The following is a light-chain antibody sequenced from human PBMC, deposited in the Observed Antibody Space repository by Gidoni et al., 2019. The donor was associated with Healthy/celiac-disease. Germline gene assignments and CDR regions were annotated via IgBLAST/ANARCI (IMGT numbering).Light chain of an antibody. CDR3: QQSYSTPLLT. CDR2: AAS. Sequence: DIQMTQSPSSLSASVGDRVTITCRASQSISSYLNWYQQKPGKAPKLLISAASSLQSGVPSRFSGSRSGTDFTLTISSLQPEDFATYYCQQSYSTPLLTFGGGTKVEIK. J-gene: IGKJ4*01. V-gene: IGKV1-39*01. CDR1: QSISSY.